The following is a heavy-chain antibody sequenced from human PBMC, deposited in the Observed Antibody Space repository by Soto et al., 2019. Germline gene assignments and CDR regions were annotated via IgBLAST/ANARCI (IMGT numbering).Heavy chain of an antibody. V-gene: IGHV2-5*02. CDR3: AHSRYGGDCLRCYSSHYYYGMDV. J-gene: IGHJ6*02. Sequence: QVILKESGPTLVKPTQPLTVTCSFSAFSLNTGGLGVGWMRQPPGKALEWLALIYWDDGKRYRPTLKSRLSISKGTANNTVVLTMANIDTVETATYYCAHSRYGGDCLRCYSSHYYYGMDVWGQGTTVTVSS. CDR2: IYWDDGK. CDR1: AFSLNTGGLG. D-gene: IGHD2-21*02.